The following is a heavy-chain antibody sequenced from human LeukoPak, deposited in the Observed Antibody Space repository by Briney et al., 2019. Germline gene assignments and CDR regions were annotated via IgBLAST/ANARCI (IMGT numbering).Heavy chain of an antibody. V-gene: IGHV4-39*02. CDR3: ARDGFESWNWFDP. CDR1: GGSISSSSYY. D-gene: IGHD3-3*01. J-gene: IGHJ5*02. CDR2: IYYSGST. Sequence: NSSETLSLTCTVSGGSISSSSYYWGWIRQPPGKGLEWIGSIYYSGSTYYNPSLKSRVTISVDTSKNQFSLKLSSVTAADTAVYYCARDGFESWNWFDPWGQGTLVTVSS.